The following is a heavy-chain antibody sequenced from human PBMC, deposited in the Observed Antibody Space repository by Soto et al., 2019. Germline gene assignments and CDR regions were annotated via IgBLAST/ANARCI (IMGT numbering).Heavy chain of an antibody. V-gene: IGHV1-46*01. CDR3: ARDFILKSFPLDD. Sequence: ASVKVSCTASGYTFTSYYMHWVRQAPGQGLEWMGIINPSGGSTSYAQKFQGRVTMTRDTSTSTVYMELSSLRSEDTAVYYCARDFILKSFPLDDWGQGTLVSVS. J-gene: IGHJ4*02. CDR1: GYTFTSYY. D-gene: IGHD1-26*01. CDR2: INPSGGST.